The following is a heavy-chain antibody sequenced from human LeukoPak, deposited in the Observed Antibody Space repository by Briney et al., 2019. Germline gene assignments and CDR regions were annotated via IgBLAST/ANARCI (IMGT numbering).Heavy chain of an antibody. J-gene: IGHJ4*02. CDR1: GFIFSNAG. Sequence: GGSLRLSCAASGFIFSNAGMSWVRQAPGKGLEWVGRIKTRTDGGTTDYAARVKGRFSISRDDSKNTLYLQMNSLKSEDTAVYYCTTVTNYYGSGSYYFDYWGQGTLVTVSS. V-gene: IGHV3-15*01. D-gene: IGHD3-10*01. CDR3: TTVTNYYGSGSYYFDY. CDR2: IKTRTDGGTT.